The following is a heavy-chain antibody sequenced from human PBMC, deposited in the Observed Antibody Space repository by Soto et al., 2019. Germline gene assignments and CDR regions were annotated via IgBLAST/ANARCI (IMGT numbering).Heavy chain of an antibody. D-gene: IGHD4-17*01. J-gene: IGHJ5*02. V-gene: IGHV3-48*02. CDR3: ARENYGDYLNWFEP. Sequence: PGGSLRLSCAASGFTFSSYSMNWVRQAPGKGLEWVSYISSSSSTIYYADSVKGRFTISRDNAKNSLYLQMNSLRDEDTAVYYCARENYGDYLNWFEPWGQGTLVTVPS. CDR2: ISSSSSTI. CDR1: GFTFSSYS.